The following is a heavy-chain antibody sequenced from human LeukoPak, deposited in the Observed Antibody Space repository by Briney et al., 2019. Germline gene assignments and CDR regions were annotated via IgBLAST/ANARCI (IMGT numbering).Heavy chain of an antibody. V-gene: IGHV3-66*01. J-gene: IGHJ4*02. CDR2: IYSGGST. Sequence: QPGGSLRLSCAASGFTVSSNYMSAVRQAPGKRLEWVSIIYSGGSTYYADSVKGRFTISRDNSKNTLYLQMNSLRAEDTAVYYCARYSSGYSTYFDYWGQGTLVTVSS. D-gene: IGHD3-22*01. CDR3: ARYSSGYSTYFDY. CDR1: GFTVSSNY.